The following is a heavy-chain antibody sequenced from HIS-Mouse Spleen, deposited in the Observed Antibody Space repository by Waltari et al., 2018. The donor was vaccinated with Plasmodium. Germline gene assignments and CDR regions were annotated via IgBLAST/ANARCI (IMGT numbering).Heavy chain of an antibody. Sequence: QITLKESGPTLVKPTQTLTLTCTFSGFSLSTSGVGVGWIRQPPGKALEWLALIYWDDDKRYSPSLKSRLTNTKDTSKNQVVLTMTNMDPVDTATYYCAHRPDCSSTSCYGGFDYWGQGTLVTVSS. CDR2: IYWDDDK. J-gene: IGHJ4*02. CDR3: AHRPDCSSTSCYGGFDY. D-gene: IGHD2-2*01. CDR1: GFSLSTSGVG. V-gene: IGHV2-5*02.